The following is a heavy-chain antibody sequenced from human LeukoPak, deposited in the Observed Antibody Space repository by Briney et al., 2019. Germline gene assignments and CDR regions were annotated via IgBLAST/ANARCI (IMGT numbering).Heavy chain of an antibody. CDR1: GGSFSGYY. Sequence: MASETLSLTCAVYGGSFSGYYWSWIRQPPGKGLEWIGEINHSGSTNYNPSLKSRVTISVDTSKNQFSLKLSSVTAADTAVYYCARARQRASRSGLVHGDWFDPWGQGTLVTVSS. V-gene: IGHV4-34*01. J-gene: IGHJ5*02. CDR2: INHSGST. D-gene: IGHD3-3*01. CDR3: ARARQRASRSGLVHGDWFDP.